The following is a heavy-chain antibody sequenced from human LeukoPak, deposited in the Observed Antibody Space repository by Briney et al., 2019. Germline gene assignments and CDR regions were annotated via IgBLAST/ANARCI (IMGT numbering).Heavy chain of an antibody. J-gene: IGHJ4*02. CDR1: GYSISSGYY. D-gene: IGHD5-24*01. V-gene: IGHV4-38-2*02. Sequence: LETLSLTCTVSGYSISSGYYWGWIRQPPGKGLEWIGSIYHSGSTYYNPSLKSRVTISVDTSENQFSLKLSSVTAADTAVYYCAREYVEENYFDYWGQGTLVTVSS. CDR2: IYHSGST. CDR3: AREYVEENYFDY.